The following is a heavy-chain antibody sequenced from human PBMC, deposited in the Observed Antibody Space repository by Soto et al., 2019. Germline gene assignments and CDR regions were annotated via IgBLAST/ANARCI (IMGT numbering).Heavy chain of an antibody. CDR1: GDSITSNSYF. D-gene: IGHD2-21*02. J-gene: IGHJ6*02. Sequence: SETLSLTCTVSGDSITSNSYFWAWIRQPPGKGLEWIGYIYYSGSTYHNPSLKSRVTISVDTSKNQFSLKLNSVTAADTAVYYCARDLWGYCGTDCYPLDVWGQGTTVTVSS. CDR2: IYYSGST. V-gene: IGHV4-39*07. CDR3: ARDLWGYCGTDCYPLDV.